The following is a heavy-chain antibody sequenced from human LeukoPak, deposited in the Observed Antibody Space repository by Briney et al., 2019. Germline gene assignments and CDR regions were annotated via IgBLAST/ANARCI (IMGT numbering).Heavy chain of an antibody. CDR2: INSDGSST. CDR1: GFTFSSYW. CDR3: ARDYGRSRDYDMDV. Sequence: GGSLRLSCAASGFTFSSYWMHWVRQAPGKGLVWVSRINSDGSSTTYADSVKGRFTISRDNAKNTLYLQMNSLRAEDTAVYFCARDYGRSRDYDMDVWGQGTTVTVSS. J-gene: IGHJ6*02. V-gene: IGHV3-74*01. D-gene: IGHD3-10*01.